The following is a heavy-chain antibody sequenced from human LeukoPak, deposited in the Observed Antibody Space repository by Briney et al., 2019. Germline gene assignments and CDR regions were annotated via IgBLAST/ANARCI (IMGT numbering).Heavy chain of an antibody. D-gene: IGHD4-17*01. Sequence: GSLRLSCAASRLTFINTWMSSVRQSPGNGLEWNGHIKSKTAGGTTDYDAPVKGRFTISRDDSQNTVSLQMNSLTTEDTAVYYCTTYGDYEGLADYWGQGTLVTVSS. CDR2: IKSKTAGGTT. V-gene: IGHV3-15*01. CDR1: RLTFINTW. J-gene: IGHJ4*02. CDR3: TTYGDYEGLADY.